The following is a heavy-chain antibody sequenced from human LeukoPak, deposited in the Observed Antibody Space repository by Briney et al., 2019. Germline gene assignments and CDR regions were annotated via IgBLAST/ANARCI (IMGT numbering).Heavy chain of an antibody. CDR2: ISSSSSYI. Sequence: PGGSLRLSCAASGFTFSSYSMNWVRQAPGKGLEWVSSISSSSSYIYYADSVKGRFTISRDNAKNSLYLQMNSLRAEDTAVYYCARRPTSSGYFGYFDYWGQGTLVTVSS. V-gene: IGHV3-21*01. D-gene: IGHD3-22*01. CDR3: ARRPTSSGYFGYFDY. J-gene: IGHJ4*02. CDR1: GFTFSSYS.